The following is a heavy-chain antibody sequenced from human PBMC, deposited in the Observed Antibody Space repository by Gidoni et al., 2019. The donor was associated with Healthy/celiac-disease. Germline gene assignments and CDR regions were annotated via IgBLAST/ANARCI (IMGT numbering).Heavy chain of an antibody. J-gene: IGHJ6*02. CDR1: GGTFSSYA. CDR3: ASPLSYDSSGLIYYGMDV. Sequence: QVQLVQSGAEVKKPGSSVKVSCKASGGTFSSYAISWVRQAPGQGLEWMGGIIPIFGTANYAQKFQGRVTITADESTSTAYMELSSLRSEDTAVYYCASPLSYDSSGLIYYGMDVWGQGTTVTVSS. V-gene: IGHV1-69*01. CDR2: IIPIFGTA. D-gene: IGHD3-22*01.